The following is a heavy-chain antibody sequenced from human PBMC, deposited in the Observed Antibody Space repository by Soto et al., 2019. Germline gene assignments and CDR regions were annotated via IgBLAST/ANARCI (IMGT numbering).Heavy chain of an antibody. CDR1: GDSFTTYW. V-gene: IGHV5-51*01. Sequence: GESLKISCQASGDSFTTYWIAWVRQMPGKGLEWMGIIYPGDSDTRYSPSFQGQVTISVDKSISTAYLQSSSLKSLDIAMYYCVKTSVRRVSSRYYFYLLDVWGQGTTVTVSS. J-gene: IGHJ6*02. CDR2: IYPGDSDT. CDR3: VKTSVRRVSSRYYFYLLDV. D-gene: IGHD3-10*01.